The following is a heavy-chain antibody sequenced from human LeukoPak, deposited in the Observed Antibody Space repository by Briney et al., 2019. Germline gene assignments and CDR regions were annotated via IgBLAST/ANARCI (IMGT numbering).Heavy chain of an antibody. CDR2: MSSDGSTI. CDR1: GFTFSSYG. V-gene: IGHV3-30*03. CDR3: AREVIRPYFDY. D-gene: IGHD2-21*01. Sequence: GGSLRLSCEASGFTFSSYGMSWVRQAPGKGLEWVAVMSSDGSTIYYADSVKGRFTISRDNFEYTLYLQMNSLRTEDSAVYYCAREVIRPYFDYWGQGTLVTVSS. J-gene: IGHJ4*02.